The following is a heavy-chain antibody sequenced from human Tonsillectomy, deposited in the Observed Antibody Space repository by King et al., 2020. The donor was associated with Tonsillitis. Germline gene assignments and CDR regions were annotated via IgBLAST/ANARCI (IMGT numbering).Heavy chain of an antibody. CDR3: ARGLWPLDN. V-gene: IGHV3-7*03. Sequence: VQLVESGGGLVQPGGSLRLSCAASGFTFSNYCMNWVRQAPGKGLEWVANVKEDGSETYYVDSVKGRFTISRDNSKNLLYLQMNSLRDEDTAVYYCARGLWPLDNWGQGTLVTVSS. D-gene: IGHD3-16*01. CDR1: GFTFSNYC. J-gene: IGHJ4*02. CDR2: VKEDGSET.